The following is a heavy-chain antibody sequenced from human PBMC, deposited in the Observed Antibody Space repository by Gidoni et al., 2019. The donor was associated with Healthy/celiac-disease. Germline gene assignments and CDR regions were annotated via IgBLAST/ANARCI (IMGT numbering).Heavy chain of an antibody. V-gene: IGHV3-15*01. CDR2: IKSKTDGGTT. CDR3: TTDPSGSYYIDY. J-gene: IGHJ4*02. D-gene: IGHD1-26*01. CDR1: GFTFSNAW. Sequence: EVQLVESGGGLVKPGGSLRLSCAASGFTFSNAWMSWVRQAPGKGLEWVGRIKSKTDGGTTDYAAPVKGRFTISRDDSKNTLYLQMNSLKTEDTAVYYCTTDPSGSYYIDYWGQGTLVTVSS.